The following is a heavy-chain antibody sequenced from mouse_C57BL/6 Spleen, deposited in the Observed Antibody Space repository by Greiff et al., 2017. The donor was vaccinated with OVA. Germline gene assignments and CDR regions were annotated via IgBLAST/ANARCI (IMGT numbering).Heavy chain of an antibody. V-gene: IGHV1-5*01. CDR1: GYTFTSYW. J-gene: IGHJ2*01. D-gene: IGHD1-1*01. Sequence: VQLKQSGTVLARPGASVKMSCKTSGYTFTSYWMHWVKQRPGQGLEWIGAIYPGNSDTSYNQKFKGKAKLTAVTSASTAYMELSSLTNEDSAVYYCTRHITTVVATDYFDYWGQGTTLTVSS. CDR2: IYPGNSDT. CDR3: TRHITTVVATDYFDY.